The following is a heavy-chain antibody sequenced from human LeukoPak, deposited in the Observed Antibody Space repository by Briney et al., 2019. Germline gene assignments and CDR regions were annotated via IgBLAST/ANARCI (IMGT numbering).Heavy chain of an antibody. CDR2: IYYSGST. J-gene: IGHJ4*02. V-gene: IGHV4-39*01. CDR3: ARTTSGAVIAIAY. D-gene: IGHD3-16*02. Sequence: SETLSLTCTVSGGSISSSSYYWGWIRQPPGKGLEWIGSIYYSGSTYYNPSLKSRVTIYVDTSKNQFSLKMSSVTAADTAVFYCARTTSGAVIAIAYWGRGTLVTVSS. CDR1: GGSISSSSYY.